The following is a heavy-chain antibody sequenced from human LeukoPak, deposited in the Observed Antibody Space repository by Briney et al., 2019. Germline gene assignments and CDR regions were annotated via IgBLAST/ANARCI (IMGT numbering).Heavy chain of an antibody. CDR2: ISAYNGNT. V-gene: IGHV1-18*01. Sequence: ASVTVSCKASGYTFTSYGISWVRQAPGQGLEWMGWISAYNGNTNYAKKIQGRVTMTTDTSTSTAYMELRSLRSDDTAVYYCARDLLGAAAGPPLDYWGQGTLVTVSS. D-gene: IGHD6-13*01. CDR3: ARDLLGAAAGPPLDY. CDR1: GYTFTSYG. J-gene: IGHJ4*02.